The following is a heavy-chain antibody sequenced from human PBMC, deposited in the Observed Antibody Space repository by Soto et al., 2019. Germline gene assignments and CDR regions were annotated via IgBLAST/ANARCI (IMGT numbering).Heavy chain of an antibody. CDR3: SRWRISSWTPNRYNWFDP. CDR2: TYYRSKWYN. J-gene: IGHJ5*02. Sequence: SQTLSLTCAISGDSVSSNSAAWNWLRQSPSRGLEWLGRTYYRSKWYNDYAVSVKSRITINPDTSKNQFSLQLNSVTPEDTAVYYCSRWRISSWTPNRYNWFDPWGQGTLVTVSS. V-gene: IGHV6-1*01. D-gene: IGHD6-13*01. CDR1: GDSVSSNSAA.